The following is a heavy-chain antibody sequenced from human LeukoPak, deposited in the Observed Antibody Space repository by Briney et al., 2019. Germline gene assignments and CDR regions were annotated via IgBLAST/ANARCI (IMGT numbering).Heavy chain of an antibody. J-gene: IGHJ4*02. CDR3: AREYSSSSGKALDY. CDR2: ISSSGSTL. D-gene: IGHD6-6*01. Sequence: GGSLRLSCAASGFTFSDYYMSWIRQAPGKGLEWVSYISSSGSTLHCADSVKGRFTISRDSAKNSLYLQLNSLRDEDTAVYYCAREYSSSSGKALDYWGQGTLVTVSS. CDR1: GFTFSDYY. V-gene: IGHV3-11*04.